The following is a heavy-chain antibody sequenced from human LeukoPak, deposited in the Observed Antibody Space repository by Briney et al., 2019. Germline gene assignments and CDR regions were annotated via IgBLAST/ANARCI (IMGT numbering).Heavy chain of an antibody. V-gene: IGHV3-21*04. CDR1: GFTFSSYS. D-gene: IGHD3-22*01. CDR2: ISSSSSYI. J-gene: IGHJ4*02. CDR3: AKDLSSGYYWTLGY. Sequence: GGSLRLSCAASGFTFSSYSMNWVRQAPGKGLEWVSSISSSSSYIYYADSVKGRFTISRDNAKNTLYLQMNSLRAEDTAVYYCAKDLSSGYYWTLGYWGQGTLVTVSS.